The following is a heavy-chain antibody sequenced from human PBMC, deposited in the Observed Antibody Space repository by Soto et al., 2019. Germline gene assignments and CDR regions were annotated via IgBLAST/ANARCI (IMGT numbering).Heavy chain of an antibody. Sequence: QVQLVQSGAEVKKPGASVKVSCKASGYTFTSYDINWVRQATGQGLEWMGWMNPNSGNTGYAQKFQGRVTMTRNTSISTAYMELSSLRSEDTAVSYCARIASGWYWVRYYYGMDVWGQGTTVTVSS. CDR2: MNPNSGNT. CDR3: ARIASGWYWVRYYYGMDV. CDR1: GYTFTSYD. V-gene: IGHV1-8*01. J-gene: IGHJ6*02. D-gene: IGHD6-19*01.